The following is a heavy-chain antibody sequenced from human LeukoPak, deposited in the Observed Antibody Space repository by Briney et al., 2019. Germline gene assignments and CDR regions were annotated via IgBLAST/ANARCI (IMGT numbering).Heavy chain of an antibody. CDR2: INHSGST. CDR1: GGFFSGYY. CDR3: ARHSDYGGNPG. V-gene: IGHV4-34*01. J-gene: IGHJ4*02. D-gene: IGHD4-23*01. Sequence: SETLSLTCAVYGGFFSGYYWSWIRQPPGKGLEWIGEINHSGSTNYNPSLKSRVTISVDTSKNQFSLKLSSVTAADTAVYYCARHSDYGGNPGWGQGTLVTVSS.